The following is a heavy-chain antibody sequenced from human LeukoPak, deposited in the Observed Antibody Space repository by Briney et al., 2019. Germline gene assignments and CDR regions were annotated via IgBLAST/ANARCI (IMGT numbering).Heavy chain of an antibody. D-gene: IGHD6-25*01. V-gene: IGHV3-23*01. CDR1: GFTVSDNY. CDR3: AIGSPYYYYGMDV. J-gene: IGHJ6*02. CDR2: ISGSGGNT. Sequence: GGSLRLSCAASGFTVSDNYMSWVRQAPGKGLEWVSAISGSGGNTYYADSVKGRFTVSRDNSKNTLYLQMNSLRAEDTAVYYCAIGSPYYYYGMDVWGQGTTVTVSS.